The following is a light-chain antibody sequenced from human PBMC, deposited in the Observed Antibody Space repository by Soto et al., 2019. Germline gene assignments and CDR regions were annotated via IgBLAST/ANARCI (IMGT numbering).Light chain of an antibody. V-gene: IGKV3-20*01. J-gene: IGKJ5*01. CDR3: QHYGTSPIT. CDR1: QSVSSN. CDR2: DAS. Sequence: IVMTQSPATLSLSVGERATLSCRASQSVSSNLAWYQLKPGQAPRLLIHDASNRATGIPDRFSGSGSGTDGTLTIRSLEQEDGALYYCQHYGTSPITFGQGTQLEIK.